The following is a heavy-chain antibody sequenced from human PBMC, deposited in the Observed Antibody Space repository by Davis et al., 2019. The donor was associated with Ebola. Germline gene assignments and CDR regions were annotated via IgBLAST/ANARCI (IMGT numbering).Heavy chain of an antibody. CDR2: ISSSSSYI. V-gene: IGHV3-21*01. CDR3: ARDSSEYSSSSQVYFDY. J-gene: IGHJ4*02. CDR1: GFTFSSYW. Sequence: GGSLRLSCAASGFTFSSYWMHWVRQAPGKGLEWVSSISSSSSYIYYADSVKGRFTISRDNAKNSLYLQMNSLRAEDTAVYYCARDSSEYSSSSQVYFDYWGQGTLVTVSS. D-gene: IGHD6-6*01.